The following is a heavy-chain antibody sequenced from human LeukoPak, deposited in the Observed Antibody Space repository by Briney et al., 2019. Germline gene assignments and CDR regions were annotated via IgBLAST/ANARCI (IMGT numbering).Heavy chain of an antibody. CDR3: ASNPPGFGNYYFYMDV. V-gene: IGHV1-2*02. Sequence: GASVKVSCKASGYTFTGYYMHWVRQAPGQGLEWMGWINPNSGGTNYAQKFQGRVTMTRDTSISTVYMELSGLRSDDTAVYYCASNPPGFGNYYFYMDVWGKGTTVTVSS. J-gene: IGHJ6*03. CDR2: INPNSGGT. CDR1: GYTFTGYY. D-gene: IGHD3-10*01.